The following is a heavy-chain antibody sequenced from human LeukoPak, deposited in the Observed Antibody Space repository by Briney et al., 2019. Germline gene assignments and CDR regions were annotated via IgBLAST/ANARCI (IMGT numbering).Heavy chain of an antibody. CDR2: ISYDGSNK. D-gene: IGHD3-22*01. CDR1: GFTFSSYG. CDR3: AKEKDITMIVVAYYFGL. V-gene: IGHV3-30*18. J-gene: IGHJ4*02. Sequence: PGGSLRLSCAASGFTFSSYGMHWVRQAPGKGLEWVAVISYDGSNKYYADSVKGRFTISRDNSKNTLYLQMNSLRAEDTAVYYCAKEKDITMIVVAYYFGLWGQGTLVTVSS.